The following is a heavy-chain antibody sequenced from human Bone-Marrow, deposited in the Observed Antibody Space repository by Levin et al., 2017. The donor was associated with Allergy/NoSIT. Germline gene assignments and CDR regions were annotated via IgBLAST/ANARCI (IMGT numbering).Heavy chain of an antibody. CDR2: IDHSGST. Sequence: SQTLSLPCAVYGGSFRGYYWSWIRQPPGKGLEWIGEIDHSGSTTYNPSLKSRVTISMDTSKNQFSLKLSSVTAADTAVFYCARHVPCTTSSCDYFDYWGQGTLVTVSS. V-gene: IGHV4-34*01. J-gene: IGHJ4*02. D-gene: IGHD2-2*01. CDR3: ARHVPCTTSSCDYFDY. CDR1: GGSFRGYY.